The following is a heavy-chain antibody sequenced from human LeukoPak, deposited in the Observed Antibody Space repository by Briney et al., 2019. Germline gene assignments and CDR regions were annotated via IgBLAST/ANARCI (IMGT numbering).Heavy chain of an antibody. J-gene: IGHJ4*01. CDR3: VRSSSLVRGVIILTSNHHGIH. V-gene: IGHV1-46*01. D-gene: IGHD3-10*01. CDR1: GYTFTSYY. Sequence: ASVKVSCKASGYTFTSYYMHWVRQAPGQGLEWMGIINPSGGSTSYAQKFRGRLTMTRDTSIGTAYMELSSLGSEDTAVYYCVRSSSLVRGVIILTSNHHGIHWGHGTLVTVSS. CDR2: INPSGGST.